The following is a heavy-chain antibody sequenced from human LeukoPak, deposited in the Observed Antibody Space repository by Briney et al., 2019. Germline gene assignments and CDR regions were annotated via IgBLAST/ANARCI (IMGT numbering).Heavy chain of an antibody. CDR3: ASGEPRGVNWFDP. CDR1: GFTFSSSA. Sequence: GGSLRLSCAASGFTFSSSAMSWVRQAPGKGLEWVSAISNNGGYTYYADSVKGRFTISRDNSKNTRYLQMNSLRAEDTAVYYCASGEPRGVNWFDPWGQGTLVTVSS. D-gene: IGHD7-27*01. V-gene: IGHV3-23*01. J-gene: IGHJ5*02. CDR2: ISNNGGYT.